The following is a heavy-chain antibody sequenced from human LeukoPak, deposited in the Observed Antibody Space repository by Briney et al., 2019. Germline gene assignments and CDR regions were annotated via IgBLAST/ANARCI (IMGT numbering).Heavy chain of an antibody. CDR3: ASRSSIWSGYQDTLYYFDS. CDR1: GGSISSYY. CDR2: IYYSGST. J-gene: IGHJ4*02. Sequence: PSETLSLTCTVSGGSISSYYWSWMRQPPGERLEWIGHIYYSGSTNYNPSLKSRVTISVDTSKNQFPLKLSSVTAADTAVYYCASRSSIWSGYQDTLYYFDSWGQGTLVTVSS. V-gene: IGHV4-59*01. D-gene: IGHD3-3*01.